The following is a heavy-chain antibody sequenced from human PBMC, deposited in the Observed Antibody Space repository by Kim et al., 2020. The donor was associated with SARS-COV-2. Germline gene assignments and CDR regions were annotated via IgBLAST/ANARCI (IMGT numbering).Heavy chain of an antibody. CDR2: INSDGSST. CDR3: ARGDRYCSGGSCYFGLIWGTYYYGMDV. J-gene: IGHJ6*02. D-gene: IGHD2-15*01. CDR1: GFTFSSYW. Sequence: GGSLRLSCAASGFTFSSYWMHWVRQAPGKGLVWVSRINSDGSSTSYADSVKGRFTISRDNAKNTLYLQMNSLRAEDTAVYYCARGDRYCSGGSCYFGLIWGTYYYGMDVWGQGTTVTVSS. V-gene: IGHV3-74*01.